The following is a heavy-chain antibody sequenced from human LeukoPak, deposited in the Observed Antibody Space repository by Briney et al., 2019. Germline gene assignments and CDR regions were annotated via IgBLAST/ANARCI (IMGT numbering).Heavy chain of an antibody. CDR2: IIPIFGTA. Sequence: GASVKVSCKASGGTFSSYAISWVRQAPGQGLEWMGGIIPIFGTANYAQKFQGRVTITADESTSTAYMELSSLRSEDTAVYYCARVYDILTGYFFDYWGQGTLVTVSS. D-gene: IGHD3-9*01. J-gene: IGHJ4*02. CDR1: GGTFSSYA. V-gene: IGHV1-69*13. CDR3: ARVYDILTGYFFDY.